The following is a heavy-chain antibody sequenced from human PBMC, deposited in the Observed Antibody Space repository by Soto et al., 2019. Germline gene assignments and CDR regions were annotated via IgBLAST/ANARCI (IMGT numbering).Heavy chain of an antibody. CDR2: IKQDGSEK. D-gene: IGHD3-10*01. Sequence: EVQLVESGGGLVQPGGSLRLSCAASGFSFSYYWMIWVRQAPGKGLEWVANIKQDGSEKYYVDSVKGRFTISRDNAKNSLYLQMNSLRAEDTAVYYSARVRYGSGSYPSEWGQGTLVTVSS. CDR3: ARVRYGSGSYPSE. J-gene: IGHJ4*02. V-gene: IGHV3-7*01. CDR1: GFSFSYYW.